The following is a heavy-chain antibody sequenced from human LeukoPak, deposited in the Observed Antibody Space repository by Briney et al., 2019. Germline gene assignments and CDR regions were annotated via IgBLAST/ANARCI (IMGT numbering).Heavy chain of an antibody. J-gene: IGHJ4*02. CDR1: GITLSNYG. V-gene: IGHV3-23*01. Sequence: PGGSLRLSCAVSGITLSNYGMSWVRQAPGKGLEWVAGIGGRGGRTNYADSVKGRFTISRDSPKNTLYLQMNSLRAEDTAVYFCAKRGVVIRVVLVGFHKEAYYFDSWGQGALVTVSS. CDR2: IGGRGGRT. D-gene: IGHD3-10*01. CDR3: AKRGVVIRVVLVGFHKEAYYFDS.